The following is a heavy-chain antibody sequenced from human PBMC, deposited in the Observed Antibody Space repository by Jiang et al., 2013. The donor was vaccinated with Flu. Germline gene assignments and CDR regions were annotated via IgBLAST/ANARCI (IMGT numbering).Heavy chain of an antibody. J-gene: IGHJ6*02. D-gene: IGHD6-13*01. CDR2: ISAYNGDT. CDR1: GYTFISYG. V-gene: IGHV1-18*01. Sequence: SGAEVKKPGASVKVSCKASGYTFISYGISWVRQSPGQGLEWMGWISAYNGDTKYAQKFQGRVTLTTDTFTSTAYMELRSLRSDDTAIYYCAREESLAAEQIYYYYGLDVWGQGTTVTVSS. CDR3: AREESLAAEQIYYYYGLDV.